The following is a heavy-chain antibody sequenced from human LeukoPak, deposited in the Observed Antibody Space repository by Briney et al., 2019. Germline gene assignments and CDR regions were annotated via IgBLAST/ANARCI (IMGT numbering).Heavy chain of an antibody. CDR3: ASGGVLEWLIDY. CDR2: IWNDGSYK. CDR1: GFTFTTYG. J-gene: IGHJ4*02. V-gene: IGHV3-33*01. Sequence: PGGSLRLSCAASGFTFTTYGMHWVRQAPGKGLEWVAVIWNDGSYKHYADSVKGRFTISRDDSKNTIYLQMNSLRAEDTAVYYCASGGVLEWLIDYWGQGTLVTVSS. D-gene: IGHD3-3*01.